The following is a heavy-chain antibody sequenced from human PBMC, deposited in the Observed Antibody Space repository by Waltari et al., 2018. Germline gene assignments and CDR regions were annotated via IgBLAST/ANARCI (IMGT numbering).Heavy chain of an antibody. CDR1: GFTFSSYA. D-gene: IGHD1-26*01. Sequence: EVQLLESGGGLVQPGGSLRLSCAASGFTFSSYAMSWVRQAPGKGLEWVSVIYSGGRTYHADSGKGRFTISRDNAKNSLYLQMNSLRAEDTAVYYCASVGATAHFDYWGQGTLVTVSS. J-gene: IGHJ4*02. CDR2: IYSGGRT. CDR3: ASVGATAHFDY. V-gene: IGHV3-23*03.